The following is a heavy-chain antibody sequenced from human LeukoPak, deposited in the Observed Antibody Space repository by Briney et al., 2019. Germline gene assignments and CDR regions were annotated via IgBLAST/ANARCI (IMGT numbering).Heavy chain of an antibody. CDR1: GFTFSSYG. V-gene: IGHV3-30*18. CDR3: AKDKFLGYSSSWYGEGYFDY. CDR2: ISYDGSNK. Sequence: GGSLRLSCAASGFTFSSYGMHWVRQASGKGLEWVAVISYDGSNKYYADSVKGRFTISRDNSKNTLYLQMNSLRAEDTAVYYCAKDKFLGYSSSWYGEGYFDYWGQGTLVTVSS. D-gene: IGHD6-13*01. J-gene: IGHJ4*02.